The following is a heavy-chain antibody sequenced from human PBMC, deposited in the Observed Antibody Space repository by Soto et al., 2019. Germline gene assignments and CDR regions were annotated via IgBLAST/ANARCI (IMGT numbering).Heavy chain of an antibody. CDR1: GYIFSSYG. CDR3: ARARITIFDRDDMDV. V-gene: IGHV1-18*01. Sequence: QVLLVQSGPAVKKPGASVKVSCKGSGYIFSSYGITWLRQAPGQGLEWMGWISPYNGDIKYAQKVQGRVTMTTDTCTSTAYMEVRSLSSDDTAVYFGARARITIFDRDDMDVWGQGTTGIVSS. J-gene: IGHJ6*02. CDR2: ISPYNGDI. D-gene: IGHD3-3*01.